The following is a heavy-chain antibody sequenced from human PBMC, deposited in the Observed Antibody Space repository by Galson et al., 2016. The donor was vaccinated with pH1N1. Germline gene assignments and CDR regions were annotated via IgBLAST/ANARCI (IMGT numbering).Heavy chain of an antibody. CDR1: GFSFDDFA. J-gene: IGHJ4*02. D-gene: IGHD3-10*01. CDR3: VKNGGLAGRDYFDT. CDR2: FSSNSGAI. V-gene: IGHV3-9*01. Sequence: SLRLSCAASGFSFDDFAVHWVRQVPGKGLEWVSGFSSNSGAIGYADSVKGRFTISRDNAQSSMYLQMNSLRPEDTAVYYCVKNGGLAGRDYFDTWGQGTLVTVSS.